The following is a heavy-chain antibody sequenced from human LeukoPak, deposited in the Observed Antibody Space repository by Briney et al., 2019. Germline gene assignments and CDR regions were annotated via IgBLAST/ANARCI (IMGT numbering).Heavy chain of an antibody. J-gene: IGHJ3*02. CDR3: ARDVRPLIHAFDI. V-gene: IGHV4-59*01. Sequence: SETLSLTCTVSGGSISTYYWNWIRQSPGKGLEWIGYISYSGSTNYNPSLKSRVTISVDTSKDQFSLNLNSVTAADTAVYYCARDVRPLIHAFDIWGQGTVVTVSS. CDR1: GGSISTYY. CDR2: ISYSGST.